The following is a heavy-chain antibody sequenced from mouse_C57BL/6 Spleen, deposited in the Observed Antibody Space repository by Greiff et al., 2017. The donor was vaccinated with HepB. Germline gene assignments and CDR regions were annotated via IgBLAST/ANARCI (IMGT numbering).Heavy chain of an antibody. CDR1: GFTFSDYG. CDR2: ISSGSSTI. V-gene: IGHV5-17*01. CDR3: ARIYYDYEDYYAMDY. J-gene: IGHJ4*01. D-gene: IGHD2-4*01. Sequence: EVQRVESGGGLVKPGGSLKLSCAASGFTFSDYGMHWVRQAPEKGLEWVAYISSGSSTIYYVDTVKGRFSISRDNAKNTLFLQMTSLRSEDTAMYYCARIYYDYEDYYAMDYWGQGTSVTVSS.